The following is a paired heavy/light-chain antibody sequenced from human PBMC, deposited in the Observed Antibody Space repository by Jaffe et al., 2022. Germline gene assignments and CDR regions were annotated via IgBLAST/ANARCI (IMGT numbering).Light chain of an antibody. CDR2: GAS. CDR3: QQYNNWLQGT. V-gene: IGKV3-15*01. Sequence: EIVMTQSPATLSVSPGERATLSCRASQSVSSNLAWYQQKPGQAPRLLIYGASTRATGIPARFSGSGSGTEFTLTISSLQSEDFAVYYCQQYNNWLQGTFGQGTKVEIK. J-gene: IGKJ1*01. CDR1: QSVSSN.
Heavy chain of an antibody. CDR2: IYYSGST. Sequence: QLQLQESGPGLVKPSETLSLTCTVSGGSISSSSYYWGWIRQPPGKGLEWIGSIYYSGSTYYNPSLKSRVTISVDTSKNQFSLKLSSVTAADTAVYYCARHRGKGYCSGGSCYPFGFFSDYWGQGTLVTVSS. V-gene: IGHV4-39*01. D-gene: IGHD2-15*01. CDR1: GGSISSSSYY. CDR3: ARHRGKGYCSGGSCYPFGFFSDY. J-gene: IGHJ4*02.